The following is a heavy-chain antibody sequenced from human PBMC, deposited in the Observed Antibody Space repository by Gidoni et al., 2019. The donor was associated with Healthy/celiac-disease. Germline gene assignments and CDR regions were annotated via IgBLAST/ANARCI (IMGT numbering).Heavy chain of an antibody. D-gene: IGHD1-20*01. CDR2: ISWNSGSI. Sequence: VQLVESGGGLVEPGRSLRLSCAASGVTCDEYAMHWVRQAPGTGLEWVSGISWNSGSIGYAVSVKGRFTISRDNAQISLYLQMHCLTAEDTAFYYCAQVVSVPENLFDPWAQGTLVPVSS. V-gene: IGHV3-9*01. J-gene: IGHJ5*02. CDR1: GVTCDEYA. CDR3: AQVVSVPENLFDP.